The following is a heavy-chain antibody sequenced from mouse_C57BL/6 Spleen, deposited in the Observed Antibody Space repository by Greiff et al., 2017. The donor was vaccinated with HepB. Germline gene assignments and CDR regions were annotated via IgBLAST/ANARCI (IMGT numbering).Heavy chain of an antibody. D-gene: IGHD1-1*01. J-gene: IGHJ2*01. CDR3: ARHYYGSSYYFDY. V-gene: IGHV3-6*01. CDR1: GYSITSGYY. Sequence: ESGPGLVKPSQSLSLTCSVTGYSITSGYYWNWIRQFPGNKLEWMGYISYDGSNNYNPSLKNRISITRDTSKNQFFLKLNSVTTEDTATYYCARHYYGSSYYFDYWGQGTTLTVSS. CDR2: ISYDGSN.